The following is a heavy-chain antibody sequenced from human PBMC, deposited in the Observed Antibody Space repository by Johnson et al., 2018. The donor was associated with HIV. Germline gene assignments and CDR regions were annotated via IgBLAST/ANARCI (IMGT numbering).Heavy chain of an antibody. CDR1: GFTFSSYG. Sequence: MQLVESGGGVVQPGGSLRLSCAASGFTFSSYGMHWVRQAPGKGLEWVTVISYDGSNKYYADSVQGRFTTSRDNAKKSLSLQMNSLRAEDTAVYYCARSKDCSGGSCTEGFDIWGQGTMVIVSS. V-gene: IGHV3-33*05. J-gene: IGHJ3*02. CDR2: ISYDGSNK. CDR3: ARSKDCSGGSCTEGFDI. D-gene: IGHD2-15*01.